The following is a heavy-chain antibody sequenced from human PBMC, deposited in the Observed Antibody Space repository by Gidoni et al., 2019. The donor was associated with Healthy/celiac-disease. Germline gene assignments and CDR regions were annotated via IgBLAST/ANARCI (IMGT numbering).Heavy chain of an antibody. CDR3: AKDQAGYDFWSGYFSPGSFDY. J-gene: IGHJ4*02. Sequence: EVQLLESGGGFVQPGGSLRLSCAASGFTFRCYSMRWVRQAPVKGLELVSAISGSGGSTYYADSVKGRFTISRDNSKNTLYLQMNSLRAEDTAVYYCAKDQAGYDFWSGYFSPGSFDYWGQGTLVTVSS. V-gene: IGHV3-23*01. CDR1: GFTFRCYS. CDR2: ISGSGGST. D-gene: IGHD3-3*01.